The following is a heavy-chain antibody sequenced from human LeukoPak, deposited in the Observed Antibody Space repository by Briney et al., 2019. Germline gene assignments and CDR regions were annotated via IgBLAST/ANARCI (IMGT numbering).Heavy chain of an antibody. CDR2: ISGSGAST. J-gene: IGHJ4*02. Sequence: PGGSLRISCAASGFTFSSFAMTWVRQATGKGLEWVSAISGSGASTYYADSVKGRFTISRDNTKNTLYLQMNSRRAEDTAVYYCAKGRGSPYYFEYWGQGTLVTVSS. CDR1: GFTFSSFA. V-gene: IGHV3-23*01. CDR3: AKGRGSPYYFEY. D-gene: IGHD1-26*01.